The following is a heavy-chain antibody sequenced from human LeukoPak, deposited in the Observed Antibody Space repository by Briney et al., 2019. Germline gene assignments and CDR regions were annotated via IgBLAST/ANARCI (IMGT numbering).Heavy chain of an antibody. V-gene: IGHV3-23*01. CDR3: ARDLESGVISPFDY. CDR2: ISGSGGST. J-gene: IGHJ4*02. D-gene: IGHD3-22*01. Sequence: PGGSLRLSCAASGFTFSNYGMTWVRQAPGKGLEWVSGISGSGGSTYYADSVKGRFTISRDNAKNSLYLQMNSLRAEDTAVYYCARDLESGVISPFDYWGQGTLVTVSS. CDR1: GFTFSNYG.